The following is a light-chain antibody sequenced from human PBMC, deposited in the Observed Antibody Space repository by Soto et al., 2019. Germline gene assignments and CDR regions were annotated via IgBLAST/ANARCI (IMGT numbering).Light chain of an antibody. Sequence: EIVMTQSPATLSVSPGERATLSCRASPSVSSNLAWYQQKPGQAPRLLIYGASTRATGIPARFSGSGSGTEFTLTISSLQSEECAVYYCQQYNNWPPWTFGQGTKVEIK. CDR1: PSVSSN. V-gene: IGKV3D-15*01. J-gene: IGKJ1*01. CDR2: GAS. CDR3: QQYNNWPPWT.